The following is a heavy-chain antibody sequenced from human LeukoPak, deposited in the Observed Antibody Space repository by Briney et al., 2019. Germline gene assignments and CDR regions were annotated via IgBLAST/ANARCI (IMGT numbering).Heavy chain of an antibody. V-gene: IGHV1-46*01. CDR2: INPSGGST. CDR3: ARGRKSQAFDI. J-gene: IGHJ3*02. Sequence: GASVKVSCKASGYTFTGYYMHWVRQAPGQGLEWMGIINPSGGSTSYAQKFQGRVTMTRDTSTSTVYMELSSLRSEDTAVYYYARGRKSQAFDIWGQGTMVTVSS. CDR1: GYTFTGYY.